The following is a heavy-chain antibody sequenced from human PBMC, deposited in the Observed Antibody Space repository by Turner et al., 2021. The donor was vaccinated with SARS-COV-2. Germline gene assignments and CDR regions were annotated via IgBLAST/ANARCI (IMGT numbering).Heavy chain of an antibody. V-gene: IGHV3-7*04. J-gene: IGHJ4*02. CDR3: ARRSAYSGNRSFFDT. CDR2: KNNDGSDR. CDR1: GSTFSNYW. D-gene: IGHD5-12*01. Sequence: EVQLVESGGGLVQPGGSLRLSCAAYGSTFSNYWMSWVRQGPGKRPEWGANKNNDGSDRYYVDSVKGRITISRDNAKNSVYLQMDSLRAEDTAVYYCARRSAYSGNRSFFDTWGQGSLVTVSS.